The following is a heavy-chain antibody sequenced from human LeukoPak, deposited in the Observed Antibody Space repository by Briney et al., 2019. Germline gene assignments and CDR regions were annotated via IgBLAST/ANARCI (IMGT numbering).Heavy chain of an antibody. D-gene: IGHD6-19*01. J-gene: IGHJ5*02. V-gene: IGHV1-2*02. Sequence: ASVKLSCKASGYTFTGYYMHWVRQAHGPGLGWVGWINPNSSGTNYAQKFQGRVTMTRDTSISTAYMELSRLRSDDTAVYYCARDSSGWALNWFDPWGQGTLVTVSS. CDR3: ARDSSGWALNWFDP. CDR2: INPNSSGT. CDR1: GYTFTGYY.